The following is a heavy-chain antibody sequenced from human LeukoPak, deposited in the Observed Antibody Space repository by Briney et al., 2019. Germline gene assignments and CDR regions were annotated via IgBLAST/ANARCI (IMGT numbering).Heavy chain of an antibody. J-gene: IGHJ4*02. CDR3: VSRLEWLLWVIY. Sequence: SETLSLTCTVSGGSISSSSYYWGWIRQPPGKGLEWIGSIYYSGSTYYNPSLKSRVTISVDTSKNQFSLKLSSVTAADAAVCYCVSRLEWLLWVIYWGQGTLVTVSS. CDR1: GGSISSSSYY. V-gene: IGHV4-39*01. D-gene: IGHD3-3*01. CDR2: IYYSGST.